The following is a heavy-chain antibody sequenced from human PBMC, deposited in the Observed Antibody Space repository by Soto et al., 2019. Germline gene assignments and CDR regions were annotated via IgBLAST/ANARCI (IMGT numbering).Heavy chain of an antibody. CDR3: ARQPSQRGSSGWYPSGGDAFDI. D-gene: IGHD6-19*01. CDR2: IYYSGST. CDR1: GGAMSSYY. J-gene: IGHJ3*02. V-gene: IGHV4-59*01. Sequence: ETLSLTCTVSGGAMSSYYWSWMRQPPGKGLEWIGYIYYSGSTNYNPSLKSRVTISVDTSKNQFSLKLSSVTAADTAVYYCARQPSQRGSSGWYPSGGDAFDIWGQGTMVTVSS.